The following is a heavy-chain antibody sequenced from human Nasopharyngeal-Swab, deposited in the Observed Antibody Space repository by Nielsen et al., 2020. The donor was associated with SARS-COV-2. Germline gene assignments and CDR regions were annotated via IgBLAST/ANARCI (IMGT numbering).Heavy chain of an antibody. Sequence: GESLKISCAASGFTFNDYYMNWIRHAPGKGLEWVSYISSSGSTIYYADSVKGRFTISRDNAKNSLYLQMNSLRAEDTAVYHCARGRGCCSSTSCPPVAFDIWGQGTKVTVSP. D-gene: IGHD2-2*01. V-gene: IGHV3-11*01. J-gene: IGHJ3*02. CDR3: ARGRGCCSSTSCPPVAFDI. CDR1: GFTFNDYY. CDR2: ISSSGSTI.